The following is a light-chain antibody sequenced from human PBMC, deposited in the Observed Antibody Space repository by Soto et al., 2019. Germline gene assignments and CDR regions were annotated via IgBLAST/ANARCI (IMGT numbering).Light chain of an antibody. V-gene: IGLV2-14*01. Sequence: QSVLTQPPSVSRSPGQSITISCTGTSTDVGGYNYVSWYQHHSGKAPKLLIYEVTNRPSGISDRFSGSKSVNTASLTISGLQAEDESDYYCGSYSSTDTPFVFGTGTKETVL. CDR2: EVT. CDR3: GSYSSTDTPFV. J-gene: IGLJ1*01. CDR1: STDVGGYNY.